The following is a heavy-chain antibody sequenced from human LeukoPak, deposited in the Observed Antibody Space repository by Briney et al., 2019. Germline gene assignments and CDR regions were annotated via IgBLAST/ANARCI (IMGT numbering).Heavy chain of an antibody. J-gene: IGHJ3*01. CDR3: VKDMGFDLLKDAFHV. D-gene: IGHD3-9*01. CDR1: VFSLEDYA. V-gene: IGHV3-9*01. Sequence: GISLRLSCVGPVFSLEDYAMHWVRHVPGEGLECVSSISWDSGTRAYTDSVKGRFTISRDNGKNSLYLQMNSLRPEDTAFYYCVKDMGFDLLKDAFHVWGQGTLVTVSS. CDR2: ISWDSGTR.